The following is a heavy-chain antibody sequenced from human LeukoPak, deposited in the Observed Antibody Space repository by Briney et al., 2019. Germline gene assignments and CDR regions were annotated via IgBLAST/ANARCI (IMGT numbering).Heavy chain of an antibody. Sequence: SETLSLTCTVSGGSVSSYYWSWIRQPPGKGLEWIGYIYYSGSTNYNPSLKTRVIISVDTSKNQFSLKLSSVTAADTAVYYCARAGVATSHWGQGTMVTVSS. D-gene: IGHD5-12*01. CDR2: IYYSGST. CDR1: GGSVSSYY. V-gene: IGHV4-59*02. J-gene: IGHJ3*01. CDR3: ARAGVATSH.